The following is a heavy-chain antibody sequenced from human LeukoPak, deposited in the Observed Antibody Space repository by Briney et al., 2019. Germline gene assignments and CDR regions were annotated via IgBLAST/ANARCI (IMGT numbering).Heavy chain of an antibody. CDR3: ARDHEGYGDPWYFDY. V-gene: IGHV1-2*04. CDR2: INPNSGGT. D-gene: IGHD4-17*01. CDR1: GYIFTGYY. Sequence: ASVKVSCKASGYIFTGYYMYWVRQAPGQGLEWMGWINPNSGGTNYAQKFQGWVTMTRDTSISTAYMELSKVRSDDTAVYYCARDHEGYGDPWYFDYWGQGTLVTVSS. J-gene: IGHJ4*02.